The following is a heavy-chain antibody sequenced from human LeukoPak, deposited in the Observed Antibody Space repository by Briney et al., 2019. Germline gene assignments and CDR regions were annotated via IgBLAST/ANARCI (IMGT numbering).Heavy chain of an antibody. CDR2: IYSGGST. Sequence: PGGSLRLSCAASGFTFSSYAMSWVRQAPGKGLEWVSVIYSGGSTYYADSVKGRFTISRDNSKNTLYLQMNSLRAEDTAVYYCARSSLYCSSTSCYGYYGMDVWGKGTTVTVSS. D-gene: IGHD2-2*01. CDR1: GFTFSSYA. J-gene: IGHJ6*04. V-gene: IGHV3-53*01. CDR3: ARSSLYCSSTSCYGYYGMDV.